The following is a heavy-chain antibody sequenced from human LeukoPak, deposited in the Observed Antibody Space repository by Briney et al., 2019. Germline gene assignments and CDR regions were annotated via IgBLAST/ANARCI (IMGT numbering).Heavy chain of an antibody. CDR1: GGSFSSYY. V-gene: IGHV4-4*07. J-gene: IGHJ5*02. CDR2: IYTSGST. D-gene: IGHD4-17*01. Sequence: SETLSLTCTVSGGSFSSYYWSWIRQPAGKGLEWIGHIYTSGSTSYNPSLMSRGTISVDTSKNQSSLKLSSGTAADAAVYYCARGFFYGDYPWGQGNLVTVSS. CDR3: ARGFFYGDYP.